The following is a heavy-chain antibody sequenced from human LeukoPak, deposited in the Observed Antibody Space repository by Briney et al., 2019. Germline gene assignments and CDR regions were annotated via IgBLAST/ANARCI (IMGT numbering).Heavy chain of an antibody. CDR3: ARETTEYSWFDP. CDR1: GGSISSYY. V-gene: IGHV4-59*01. D-gene: IGHD6-6*01. CDR2: IYYSGST. J-gene: IGHJ5*02. Sequence: SETLSLTCTVSGGSISSYYWSWIRQPPGKGLEWIGYIYYSGSTSCNPSLKSRVTISVDTSKNQFSLKLTSVTAADTAVYYCARETTEYSWFDPWGQGTLVTVSS.